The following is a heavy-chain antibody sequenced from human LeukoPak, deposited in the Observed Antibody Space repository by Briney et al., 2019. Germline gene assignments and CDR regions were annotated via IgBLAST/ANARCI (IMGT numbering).Heavy chain of an antibody. D-gene: IGHD3-3*01. CDR1: GGTFSSYA. J-gene: IGHJ5*02. Sequence: ASVKVSCKASGGTFSSYAISWVRQAPGQGLEWMGRIIPILGIANYAQKFQGRVTITADKSTSTAYMELSSLRSEDTAVYYCARGVTIFGYFDPRGQGTLVTVSS. CDR3: ARGVTIFGYFDP. CDR2: IIPILGIA. V-gene: IGHV1-69*04.